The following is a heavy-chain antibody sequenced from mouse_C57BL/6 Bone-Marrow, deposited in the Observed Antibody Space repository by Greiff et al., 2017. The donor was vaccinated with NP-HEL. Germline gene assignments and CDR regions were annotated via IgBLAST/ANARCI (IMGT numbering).Heavy chain of an antibody. CDR2: IHPNSGST. V-gene: IGHV1-64*01. CDR3: ARGYYYGSSYVAY. D-gene: IGHD1-1*01. J-gene: IGHJ3*01. CDR1: GYTFTSYW. Sequence: VQLQQPGAELVKPGASVKLSCKASGYTFTSYWMHWVKPRPGQGLEWIGMIHPNSGSTNYNEKFKSKATLTVDKSSSTAYMQLSSLTSEDSAVYYCARGYYYGSSYVAYWGQGTLVTVSA.